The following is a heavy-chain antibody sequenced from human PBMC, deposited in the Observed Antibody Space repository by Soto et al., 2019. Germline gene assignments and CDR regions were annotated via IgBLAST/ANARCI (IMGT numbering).Heavy chain of an antibody. J-gene: IGHJ2*01. CDR2: ISGSGGST. Sequence: EVQLLESGGGLVQPGGSLRLSCAASGFTFSSYAMSWVRQAPGKGLEWVSAISGSGGSTYYTDSVKGRFTISRDNSKNTLYLQMNSLRAEDTAVYYCAKDQSDLHWYFDLWGRGTLVTVSS. CDR3: AKDQSDLHWYFDL. V-gene: IGHV3-23*01. CDR1: GFTFSSYA.